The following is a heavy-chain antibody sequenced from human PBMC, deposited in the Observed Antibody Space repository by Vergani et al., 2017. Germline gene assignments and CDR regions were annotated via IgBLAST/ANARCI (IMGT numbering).Heavy chain of an antibody. CDR2: IKQDGSEE. CDR3: ARKTFYYDNIKGWFGP. D-gene: IGHD3-16*01. CDR1: GFLFSDYW. J-gene: IGHJ5*02. Sequence: EVQVVESGGGLVQPGGSLRLSCAASGFLFSDYWLNWVRQSPGGGLEWVANIKQDGSEEFYVDSVKGRFTISRDNAKNSLYLQMNSLRAEDTAVYYCARKTFYYDNIKGWFGPWGQGTLVTVSS. V-gene: IGHV3-7*01.